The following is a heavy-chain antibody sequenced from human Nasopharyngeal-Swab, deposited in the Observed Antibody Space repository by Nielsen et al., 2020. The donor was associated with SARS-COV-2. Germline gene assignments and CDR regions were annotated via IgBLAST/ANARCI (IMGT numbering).Heavy chain of an antibody. CDR3: GRVERGYSGYDG. J-gene: IGHJ4*02. CDR2: ISYDGSNK. CDR1: GFTFSSYA. Sequence: GESLKISCAASGFTFSSYAMHWVRQAPGKGLEWVAVISYDGSNKYYADSVKGRFTISRDNSKNTLYLQMNSLRAEDTAVYYCGRVERGYSGYDGWGQGTLVTVSS. V-gene: IGHV3-30-3*01. D-gene: IGHD5-12*01.